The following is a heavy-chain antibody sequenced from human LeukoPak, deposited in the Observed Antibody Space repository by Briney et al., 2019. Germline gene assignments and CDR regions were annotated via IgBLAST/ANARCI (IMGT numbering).Heavy chain of an antibody. Sequence: PGGSLRLSCAASGFTFSSYWMSWVRQAPGKGLEWVANIKQDGSEKYYVDSVRGRFTISRDNAMNSLYLQMNSLRAEDTAVYYCARDTASSIVGGELDYWGQGTLVTVSS. J-gene: IGHJ4*02. CDR3: ARDTASSIVGGELDY. D-gene: IGHD2-2*01. CDR2: IKQDGSEK. CDR1: GFTFSSYW. V-gene: IGHV3-7*01.